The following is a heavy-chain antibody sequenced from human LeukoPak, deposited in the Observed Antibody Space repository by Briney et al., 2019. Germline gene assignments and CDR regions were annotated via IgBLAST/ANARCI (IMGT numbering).Heavy chain of an antibody. CDR1: GYTFTGYY. CDR2: INPNSGGT. D-gene: IGHD2-2*01. J-gene: IGHJ4*02. CDR3: ARTDIVVPAAISFDY. Sequence: ASVKVSCKASGYTFTGYYMHWVRQAPRQGLEWMGWINPNSGGTNYAQKFQGRVTMTRDTSISTAYMELSRLRSDDTAVYYCARTDIVVPAAISFDYWGQGTLATVSS. V-gene: IGHV1-2*02.